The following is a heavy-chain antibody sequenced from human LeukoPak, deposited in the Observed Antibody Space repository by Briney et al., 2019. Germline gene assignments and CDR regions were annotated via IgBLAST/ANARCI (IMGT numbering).Heavy chain of an antibody. CDR1: GGSFSGYY. J-gene: IGHJ4*02. CDR2: INHSGST. V-gene: IGHV4-34*01. D-gene: IGHD4-23*01. CDR3: ARNGGNSDYDY. Sequence: SETLSLTCAVYGGSFSGYYWSWIRQPPGKGLEWIGEINHSGSTNYNPSLKSRVTISVDTSKNQFSLKLSSVTAADTAVYYCARNGGNSDYDYWGQGTLVTVSA.